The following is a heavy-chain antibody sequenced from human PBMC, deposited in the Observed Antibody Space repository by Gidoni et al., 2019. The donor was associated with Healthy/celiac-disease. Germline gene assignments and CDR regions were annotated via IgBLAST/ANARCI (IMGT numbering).Heavy chain of an antibody. CDR1: GGSISSYY. CDR3: ARRSPPLVQSMVRGVISKGWFDP. Sequence: QVQLQESGPGLVKPSETLSLTCTVSGGSISSYYWSWLRQPPGKGLEWIGYIYYSGSTNYNPSLKSRVTISVDTSKNQFSLKLSSVTAADTAVYYCARRSPPLVQSMVRGVISKGWFDPWGQGTLVTVSS. J-gene: IGHJ5*02. D-gene: IGHD3-10*01. V-gene: IGHV4-59*08. CDR2: IYYSGST.